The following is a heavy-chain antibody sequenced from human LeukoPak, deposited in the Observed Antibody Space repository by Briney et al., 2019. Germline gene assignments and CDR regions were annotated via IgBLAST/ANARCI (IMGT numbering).Heavy chain of an antibody. J-gene: IGHJ4*02. V-gene: IGHV3-13*01. CDR3: ARAVAGTYFDL. Sequence: PGGSLRLSCAASGFTFSSYDMHWVRQATGKGLEWVSVIGIAGDTYYPGSVKGRFTISRENAKNSFYLQMNNLRAGDTAVYYCARAVAGTYFDLWGQGTLVTVSS. D-gene: IGHD6-19*01. CDR1: GFTFSSYD. CDR2: IGIAGDT.